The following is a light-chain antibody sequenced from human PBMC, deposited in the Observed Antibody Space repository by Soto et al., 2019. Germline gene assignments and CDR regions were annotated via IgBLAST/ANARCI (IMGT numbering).Light chain of an antibody. J-gene: IGLJ1*01. CDR1: SGDIGSYNR. V-gene: IGLV2-14*01. CDR2: EVT. Sequence: QSALTQPASVSGSPGQSITISCTGTSGDIGSYNRVSWYQQHPGKAPKLIIYEVTDRPSGVSNRVSGYKSGNTASLTISGLQAEDEAEYYCSSYTNINTRACVFGTGTKVTVL. CDR3: SSYTNINTRACV.